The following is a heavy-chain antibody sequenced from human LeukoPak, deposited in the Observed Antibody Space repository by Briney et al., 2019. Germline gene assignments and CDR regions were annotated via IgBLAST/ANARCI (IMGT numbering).Heavy chain of an antibody. CDR3: ARSTYCGGDCPPDYFDY. J-gene: IGHJ4*02. D-gene: IGHD2-21*02. Sequence: GGSLRLSCAASGFTVSSNYMSWVRQAPGKGLEWVSSISSSSSYIYYADSVKGRFTISRDNAKNSLYLQMNSLRAEDTAVYYCARSTYCGGDCPPDYFDYWGQGTLVTVSS. V-gene: IGHV3-21*01. CDR2: ISSSSSYI. CDR1: GFTVSSNY.